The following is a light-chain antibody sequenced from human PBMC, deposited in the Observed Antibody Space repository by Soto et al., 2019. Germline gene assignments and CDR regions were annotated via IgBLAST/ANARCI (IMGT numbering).Light chain of an antibody. V-gene: IGLV2-8*01. CDR3: TSYAGSNIWV. CDR1: SSDVGAYKY. J-gene: IGLJ3*02. CDR2: EVS. Sequence: QSALTQPPSASGSPGQSVTISCTGTSSDVGAYKYVSWYQQYPGKAPKLMIYEVSKRPSGVPERFSGSKSGNTASLTVSGLQAEDEADYYCTSYAGSNIWVFGGGTKLTVL.